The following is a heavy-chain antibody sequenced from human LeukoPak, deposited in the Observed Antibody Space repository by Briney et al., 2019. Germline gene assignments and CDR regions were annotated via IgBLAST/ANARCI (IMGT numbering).Heavy chain of an antibody. CDR2: IYYSGST. D-gene: IGHD3-22*01. J-gene: IGHJ5*02. V-gene: IGHV4-39*06. CDR1: GVSISSSNYY. Sequence: SETLSLTCTVSGVSISSSNYYWGWLRQPPGKGLEWIVSIYYSGSTYYNPSLKSRVTISVDTSKNQFPLKLSSVTAADTAVYYCASGARYYYEVGWFDPWGQGTLVTVSS. CDR3: ASGARYYYEVGWFDP.